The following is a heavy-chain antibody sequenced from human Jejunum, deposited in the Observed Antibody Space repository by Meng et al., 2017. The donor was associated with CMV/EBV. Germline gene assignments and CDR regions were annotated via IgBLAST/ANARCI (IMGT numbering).Heavy chain of an antibody. V-gene: IGHV3-23*01. D-gene: IGHD4-11*01. J-gene: IGHJ4*02. CDR2: LSGSGGAT. Sequence: FDFPSHAMGWVRRAPGKGLEWVSGLSGSGGATMYADSVKGRFTISRDNSKNIVYLQMSGLRAEDTAVYYCAKDRMGPRVTTLLDDWGQGTQVTVSS. CDR1: FDFPSHA. CDR3: AKDRMGPRVTTLLDD.